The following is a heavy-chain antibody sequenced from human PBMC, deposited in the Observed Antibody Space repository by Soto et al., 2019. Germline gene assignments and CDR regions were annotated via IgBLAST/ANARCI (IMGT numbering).Heavy chain of an antibody. Sequence: ASVKVSCKASGYDFTAYDINWVRQASGQGLEWMGWMNPINGATGSARRFQGRVSMTRNTATNTAYLELTSLRSDDTAVYYCGRGPSPRAPAGGTPYYYAMDVWAKGPRSPSP. V-gene: IGHV1-8*02. D-gene: IGHD6-13*01. CDR3: GRGPSPRAPAGGTPYYYAMDV. CDR1: GYDFTAYD. CDR2: MNPINGAT. J-gene: IGHJ6*02.